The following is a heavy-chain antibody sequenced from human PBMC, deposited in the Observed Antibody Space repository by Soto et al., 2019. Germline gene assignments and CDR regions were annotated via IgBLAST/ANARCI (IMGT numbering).Heavy chain of an antibody. CDR3: AKDRAPSSSSGSWHFDL. CDR2: MSYDESTQ. Sequence: QVQLVESGGGVVQPGRSLRLSCAASGFTFRDYGMHWVRQAPGKGLEWVAVMSYDESTQYYSDFVKGRFTISRDNSKNTLYLQMNSLRPEDTAVYRCAKDRAPSSSSGSWHFDLWGRGTLVTVSS. CDR1: GFTFRDYG. D-gene: IGHD3-22*01. J-gene: IGHJ2*01. V-gene: IGHV3-30*18.